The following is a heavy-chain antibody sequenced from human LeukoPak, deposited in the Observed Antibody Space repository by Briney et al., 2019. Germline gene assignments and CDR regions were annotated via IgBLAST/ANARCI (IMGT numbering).Heavy chain of an antibody. V-gene: IGHV1-24*01. D-gene: IGHD2-2*01. CDR2: FDPEDGET. J-gene: IGHJ4*01. CDR3: AAYCSSTSCEFDY. Sequence: ASVKVSCKISGYTLTELSMHWVRQAPGKGLEWMGGFDPEDGETIYAQKFQGRVTMTEDTSTDTAYMELSSLRSEDTAVYYCAAYCSSTSCEFDYWGHGTLVTVSS. CDR1: GYTLTELS.